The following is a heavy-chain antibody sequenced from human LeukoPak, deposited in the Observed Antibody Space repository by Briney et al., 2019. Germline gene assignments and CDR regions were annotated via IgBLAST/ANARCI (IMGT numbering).Heavy chain of an antibody. CDR1: GGTFSSYA. D-gene: IGHD6-13*01. CDR3: ARVGIAAAGTRYYTDPSFDY. J-gene: IGHJ4*02. CDR2: IIPIFGTA. Sequence: SVKVSCKASGGTFSSYAISWVRQAPGQGLEWMGGIIPIFGTANYAQKFQGRVTITADECTSTAYMELSSLRSEDTAVYYCARVGIAAAGTRYYTDPSFDYWGQGTLVTVSS. V-gene: IGHV1-69*13.